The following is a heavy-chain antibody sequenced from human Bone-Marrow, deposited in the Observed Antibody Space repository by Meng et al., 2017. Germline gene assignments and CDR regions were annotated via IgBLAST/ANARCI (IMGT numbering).Heavy chain of an antibody. Sequence: QVQLQESGPGLVKPSQTLSLTCTDSGGSISSGDCYWSWIRQPPGKGLEWIGYIYNSGSTYYNPSLKSRVTISVDTSKNQFSLKLRFVTAADTAVYYCAREGRSHQVGVSVYWGQGNLVTVSS. CDR2: IYNSGST. J-gene: IGHJ4*02. V-gene: IGHV4-30-4*01. CDR3: AREGRSHQVGVSVY. D-gene: IGHD2-21*01. CDR1: GGSISSGDCY.